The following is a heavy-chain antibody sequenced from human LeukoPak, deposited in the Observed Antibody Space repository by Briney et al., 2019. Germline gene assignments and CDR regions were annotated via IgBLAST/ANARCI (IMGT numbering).Heavy chain of an antibody. CDR3: VKVQTGTDY. CDR1: GFTFSNHW. J-gene: IGHJ4*02. Sequence: GGSLRLSCAASGFTFSNHWMHWVRQAPGKGLEYVSAISSNGGSTYYADSVKGRFTISRDNSKNTLYLQMSSLRAEDTAVYYCVKVQTGTDYWGQGTLVTVSS. D-gene: IGHD7-27*01. CDR2: ISSNGGST. V-gene: IGHV3-64D*06.